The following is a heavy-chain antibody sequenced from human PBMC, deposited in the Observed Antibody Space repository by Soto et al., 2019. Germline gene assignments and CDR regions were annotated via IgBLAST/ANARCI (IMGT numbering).Heavy chain of an antibody. Sequence: SETLSLTCTVSGGSISSYYWSWIRQPPGKGLERIGYIFYSGSTNYNPSLKSRVTISVDTSKNQFSLKLSSVTAADTAVYYCARAGPAMDYWGQGTLVTVSS. V-gene: IGHV4-59*01. D-gene: IGHD3-10*01. CDR2: IFYSGST. CDR1: GGSISSYY. J-gene: IGHJ4*02. CDR3: ARAGPAMDY.